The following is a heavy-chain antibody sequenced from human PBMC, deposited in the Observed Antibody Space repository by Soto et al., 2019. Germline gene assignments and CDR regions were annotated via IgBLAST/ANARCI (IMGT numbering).Heavy chain of an antibody. CDR2: ISSTTNYI. CDR3: ARESEDLTSNFDY. J-gene: IGHJ4*02. V-gene: IGHV3-21*06. CDR1: GFTFTRNS. Sequence: GGSLRLSCAASGFTFTRNSMNWVRQAPGKGLEWVSSISSTTNYIYYGDSMKGRFTISRDNAKNSLYLEMNSLRAEDTAAYYCARESEDLTSNFDYWGQGTLVTVSS.